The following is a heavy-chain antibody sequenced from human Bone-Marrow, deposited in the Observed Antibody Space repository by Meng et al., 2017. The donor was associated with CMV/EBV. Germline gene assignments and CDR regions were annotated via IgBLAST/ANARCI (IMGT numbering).Heavy chain of an antibody. D-gene: IGHD2-2*01. V-gene: IGHV4-59*12. CDR1: GGSISSYY. CDR3: ARGRRVVPAAVDSNNDY. Sequence: ETLSLTCTVSGGSISSYYWSWIRQPPGKGLEWIGYIYYSGSTNYNPSLKSRVTISVDTSKNQFSLKLSSMTAADTAVYYCARGRRVVPAAVDSNNDYWGQGTLVTVSS. CDR2: IYYSGST. J-gene: IGHJ4*02.